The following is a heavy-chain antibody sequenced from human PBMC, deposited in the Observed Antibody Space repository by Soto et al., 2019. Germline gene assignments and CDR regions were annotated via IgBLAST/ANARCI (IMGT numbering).Heavy chain of an antibody. CDR1: GYGFTTYG. CDR3: ARARYGDY. D-gene: IGHD1-1*01. V-gene: IGHV1-18*01. Sequence: QIHLVQSGAEVKKPGASVKVSCKGSGYGFTTYGITWVRQAPGQGLEWMAWISAHNGNTNYAQKLQGRVTVTRDTSTSTAYMELRSLRSDDTAVYYCARARYGDYWGQGPLVTVSS. CDR2: ISAHNGNT. J-gene: IGHJ4*02.